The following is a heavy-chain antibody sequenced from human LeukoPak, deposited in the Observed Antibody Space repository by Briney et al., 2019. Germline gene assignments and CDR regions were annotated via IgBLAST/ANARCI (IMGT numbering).Heavy chain of an antibody. J-gene: IGHJ4*02. CDR2: IYYSGST. Sequence: SETLSLTCTVSGGSISSYYWSWIRQPPGKGLEWIGYIYYSGSTNYNPSLKSRVTISVDTSKNQFSLKLSSVTAAGTAVYYCARGWELPHFDYWGQGTLVTVSS. D-gene: IGHD1-26*01. V-gene: IGHV4-59*01. CDR1: GGSISSYY. CDR3: ARGWELPHFDY.